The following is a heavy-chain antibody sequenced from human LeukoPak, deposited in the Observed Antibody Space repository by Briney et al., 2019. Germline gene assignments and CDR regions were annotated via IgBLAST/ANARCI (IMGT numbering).Heavy chain of an antibody. CDR1: GGSFSGYY. CDR3: ARAVAGRPHFDY. Sequence: SETLSLTCAVYGGSFSGYYWSWIRQPPGKGLEWIGEINHSGSTNYNPSLKSRVSISVDTSKNQFSLKLSSVTAADTAVYYCARAVAGRPHFDYWGQGTLVTVSS. V-gene: IGHV4-34*01. D-gene: IGHD6-19*01. J-gene: IGHJ4*02. CDR2: INHSGST.